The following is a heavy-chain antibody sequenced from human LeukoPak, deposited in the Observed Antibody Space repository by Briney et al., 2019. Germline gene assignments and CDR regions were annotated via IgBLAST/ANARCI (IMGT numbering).Heavy chain of an antibody. CDR3: ATSRVGATSGVDY. Sequence: PSETLSLTCAVYGGSFSGYYWSWIRQPPGKGLEWIGEINHSGSTNYNPSLKSRVTISVDTSKNQFSLKLSSVTAADTAVYYCATSRVGATSGVDYWGRGTLVTVSS. CDR1: GGSFSGYY. V-gene: IGHV4-34*01. D-gene: IGHD1-26*01. J-gene: IGHJ4*02. CDR2: INHSGST.